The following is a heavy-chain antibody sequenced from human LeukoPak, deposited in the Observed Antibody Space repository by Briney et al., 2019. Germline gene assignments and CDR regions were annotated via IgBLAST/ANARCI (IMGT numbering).Heavy chain of an antibody. CDR3: ARRITMVRGPRGGKNWFDP. J-gene: IGHJ5*02. CDR1: GGSISSSSYY. V-gene: IGHV4-39*01. D-gene: IGHD3-10*01. CDR2: IYYSGST. Sequence: SETLSLTCTVSGGSISSSSYYWGWIRQPPGKGLEWIGSIYYSGSTYYNPSLKSRVTISVDTSKNQFSLKLSSVTAADTAVYYCARRITMVRGPRGGKNWFDPWGQGTLVTVSS.